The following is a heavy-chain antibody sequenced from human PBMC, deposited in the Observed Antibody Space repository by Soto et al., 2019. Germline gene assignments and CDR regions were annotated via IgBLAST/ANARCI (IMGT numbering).Heavy chain of an antibody. J-gene: IGHJ4*02. Sequence: QVQLVESGGGVVQPGRSLRLSCAASGFTFSSYAMHWVRQAPGKGLEWVAVISYDGSNKYYADSVKGRFTISRDNSKNTLYLQMNSLRAEDTAVYDSSGFVCADWGQGTLVTVSS. D-gene: IGHD3-22*01. CDR3: SGFVCAD. V-gene: IGHV3-30-3*01. CDR2: ISYDGSNK. CDR1: GFTFSSYA.